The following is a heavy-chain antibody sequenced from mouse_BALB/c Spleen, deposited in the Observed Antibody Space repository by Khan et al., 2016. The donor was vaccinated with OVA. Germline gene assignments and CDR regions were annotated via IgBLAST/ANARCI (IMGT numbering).Heavy chain of an antibody. CDR3: ARQPYYHYYIMDF. CDR1: GFSLTNYG. J-gene: IGHJ4*01. V-gene: IGHV2-6-1*01. D-gene: IGHD2-10*01. CDR2: IWSDGST. Sequence: VELVESGPGLVAPSQSLSITCTISGFSLTNYGVHWVRQPPGKGLEWLVVIWSDGSTTYDSALNSRLTISKANSKSQVFLEMDSLQTDDTAMYYCARQPYYHYYIMDFWGEGTSVTVSS.